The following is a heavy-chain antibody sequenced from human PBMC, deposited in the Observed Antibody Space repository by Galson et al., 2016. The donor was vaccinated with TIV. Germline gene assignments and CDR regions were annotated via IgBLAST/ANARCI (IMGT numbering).Heavy chain of an antibody. Sequence: SVKVSCKASGYTFSNYGVSWIRQAPGHGLEWMGWISGYNGNTNYAQKFQGRVTLTTDTLTITAYMELRSLTPDDTAIYYCARDRMAILTVYECDYWGQGTLVTVSS. J-gene: IGHJ4*02. D-gene: IGHD3-9*01. V-gene: IGHV1-18*01. CDR1: GYTFSNYG. CDR3: ARDRMAILTVYECDY. CDR2: ISGYNGNT.